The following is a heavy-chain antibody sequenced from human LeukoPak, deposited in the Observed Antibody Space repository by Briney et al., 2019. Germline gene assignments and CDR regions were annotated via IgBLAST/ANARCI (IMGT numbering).Heavy chain of an antibody. CDR2: IIPIFGTA. V-gene: IGHV1-69*13. Sequence: GASVKVSCKASGYTFTSYYMHWVRQAPGQGLEWMGGIIPIFGTANYAQKFQGRVTITADESTSTAYMELSSLRSEDTAVYYCARGGWELLYPLDYWGQGTLVTVSS. D-gene: IGHD1-26*01. CDR1: GYTFTSYY. CDR3: ARGGWELLYPLDY. J-gene: IGHJ4*02.